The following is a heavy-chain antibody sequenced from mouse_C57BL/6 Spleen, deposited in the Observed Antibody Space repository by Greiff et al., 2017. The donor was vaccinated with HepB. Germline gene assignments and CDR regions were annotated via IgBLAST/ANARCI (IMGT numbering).Heavy chain of an antibody. J-gene: IGHJ4*01. CDR2: IYPGGGYT. V-gene: IGHV1-63*01. CDR1: GYTFTNYW. Sequence: VKLMESGAELVRPGTSVKMSCKASGYTFTNYWIGWAKQRPGHGLEWIGDIYPGGGYTNYNEKFKGKATLTADKSSSTAYMQFSSLTSEDSAIYYCARGDGYDYAMDYWGQGTSVTVSS. D-gene: IGHD2-3*01. CDR3: ARGDGYDYAMDY.